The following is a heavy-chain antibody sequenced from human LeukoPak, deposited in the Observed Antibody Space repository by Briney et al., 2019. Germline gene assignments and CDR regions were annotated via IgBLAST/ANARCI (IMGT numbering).Heavy chain of an antibody. V-gene: IGHV3-66*02. J-gene: IGHJ4*02. Sequence: PGGSLRLSCAASGFTVSSNHVSWVRQAPGKGLEWVSVIYSGGSTYYADSVKGRFTISRDNSKNTLYLQMNSLRAEDTAVYYCARATGSGWYGIDYWGQGTLVTVSS. D-gene: IGHD6-19*01. CDR2: IYSGGST. CDR1: GFTVSSNH. CDR3: ARATGSGWYGIDY.